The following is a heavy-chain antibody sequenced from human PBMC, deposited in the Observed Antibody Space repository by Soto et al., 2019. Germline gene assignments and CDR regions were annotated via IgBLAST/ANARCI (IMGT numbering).Heavy chain of an antibody. D-gene: IGHD5-12*01. Sequence: QVQLVQSGAEVKKPGSSVKVSCKASGGTFSSYAISWVRQAPGQGLEWMGGIIPIFGTANYAQKFQGRVTITADESTSTAYMELSSLRSEDTAVYYCASSDIVATIGEDNWFDPWGQVALVTVSS. J-gene: IGHJ5*02. CDR2: IIPIFGTA. CDR1: GGTFSSYA. V-gene: IGHV1-69*01. CDR3: ASSDIVATIGEDNWFDP.